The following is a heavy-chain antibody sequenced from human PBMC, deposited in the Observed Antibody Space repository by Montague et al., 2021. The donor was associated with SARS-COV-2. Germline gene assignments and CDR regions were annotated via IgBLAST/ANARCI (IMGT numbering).Heavy chain of an antibody. CDR3: ARGDYYESTGYYDY. CDR1: GGSISSYY. V-gene: IGHV4-59*01. J-gene: IGHJ4*01. D-gene: IGHD3-22*01. Sequence: SETLSLTCTVAGGSISSYYWSWIRQPPGKGLEWIGYIYYSVSTNYKPSLKSRVTISVDTSKNQFSLKVRSVTAADTVVYYCARGDYYESTGYYDYWGQGTLVTVSS. CDR2: IYYSVST.